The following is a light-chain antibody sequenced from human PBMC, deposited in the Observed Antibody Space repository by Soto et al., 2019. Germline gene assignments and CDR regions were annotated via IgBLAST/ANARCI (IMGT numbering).Light chain of an antibody. CDR3: QQYNSAWT. CDR1: QSISSW. J-gene: IGKJ1*01. V-gene: IGKV1-5*03. Sequence: DIQMTQSPSTLSASVGDRVTITCRASQSISSWLAWYQQKPGKAPKLLIYKASSLESGVPSRFSGSGSGTEFTLTISSLQPDDFATYYCQQYNSAWTFGQGTRWISN. CDR2: KAS.